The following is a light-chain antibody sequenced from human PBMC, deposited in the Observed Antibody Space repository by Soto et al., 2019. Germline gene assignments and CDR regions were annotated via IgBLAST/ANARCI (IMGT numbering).Light chain of an antibody. CDR3: QQYGSSPPYT. V-gene: IGKV3-20*01. J-gene: IGKJ2*01. CDR2: GAS. Sequence: EIVLTQSPGTLSLSPGERATLSCRASQSVSNSYLAWYQQKPGQAPRLLIYGASNRATGIPDRFSASGSGTDFTLTIRRVEPEDFAVYYCQQYGSSPPYTFGQGTKLENK. CDR1: QSVSNSY.